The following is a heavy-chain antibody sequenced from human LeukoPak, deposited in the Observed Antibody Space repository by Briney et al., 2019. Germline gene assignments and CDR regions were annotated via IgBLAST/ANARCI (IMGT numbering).Heavy chain of an antibody. D-gene: IGHD4-17*01. CDR3: TKDPNGDYIGAFDP. CDR2: ITGTHYTT. J-gene: IGHJ5*02. V-gene: IGHV3-23*01. Sequence: GGSLRLSCAASGFTFSTFAITWVRESPGKGLEWVSSITGTHYTTYNTDPVKGRFTIYRDNSKNTLYLQMNSLRADDTAIYYCTKDPNGDYIGAFDPWGQGTLVTVSS. CDR1: GFTFSTFA.